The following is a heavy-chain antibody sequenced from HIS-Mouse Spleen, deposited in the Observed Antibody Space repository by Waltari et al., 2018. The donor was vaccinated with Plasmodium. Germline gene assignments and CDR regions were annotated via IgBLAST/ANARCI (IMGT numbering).Heavy chain of an antibody. CDR3: ARVNSGSYYWFDP. V-gene: IGHV3-48*01. D-gene: IGHD1-26*01. J-gene: IGHJ5*02. Sequence: EVQLVESGGGLVQPGGSLRLSCAASGFTFSSYSMNGVRQAPGKGLEGVSYIRSSSSTIYYADSVKGRFTISRDNAKNSLYLQMNSLRAEDTAVYYCARVNSGSYYWFDPWGQGTLVTVSS. CDR2: IRSSSSTI. CDR1: GFTFSSYS.